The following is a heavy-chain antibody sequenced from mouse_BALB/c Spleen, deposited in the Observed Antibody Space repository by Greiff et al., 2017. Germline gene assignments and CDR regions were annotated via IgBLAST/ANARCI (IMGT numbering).Heavy chain of an antibody. D-gene: IGHD1-1*01. CDR1: GFTFTDYY. CDR3: ARAYGSSFYYAMDN. Sequence: EVMLVESGGGLVQPGGSLRLSCATSGFTFTDYYMSWVRQPPGKALEWLGFIRNKANGYTTEYSASVKGRFTISRDNSQSILYLQMNTLRAEDSATYYCARAYGSSFYYAMDNWGQGTSVTVSS. J-gene: IGHJ4*01. CDR2: IRNKANGYTT. V-gene: IGHV7-3*02.